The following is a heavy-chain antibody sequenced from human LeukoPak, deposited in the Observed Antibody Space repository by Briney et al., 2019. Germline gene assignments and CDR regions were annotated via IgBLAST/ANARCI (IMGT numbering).Heavy chain of an antibody. V-gene: IGHV4-4*07. Sequence: SETLSLTCTVSGSSISSYYWSWIRQPAGKGLEWIGRIYTSGSTNYNPSLKSRVTMSVDTSKNQFSLKLSSVTAADPAVYYCARALRLWSEEDYYYYYYMDVWGKGTTVTVSS. J-gene: IGHJ6*03. CDR1: GSSISSYY. D-gene: IGHD3-10*01. CDR3: ARALRLWSEEDYYYYYYMDV. CDR2: IYTSGST.